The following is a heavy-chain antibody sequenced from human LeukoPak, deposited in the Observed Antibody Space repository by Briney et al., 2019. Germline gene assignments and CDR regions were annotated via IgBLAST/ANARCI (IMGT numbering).Heavy chain of an antibody. Sequence: ASVKVSCKASGYTFTSYYMHWVRQAPGQGLEWMGIINPSGGSTSYAQKFQGRVTMTRDTSTSTVYMELSSLRSEDTAVYYCARQSYRGSYLLYWFDPWGQGPLVTVSS. CDR3: ARQSYRGSYLLYWFDP. J-gene: IGHJ5*02. CDR1: GYTFTSYY. V-gene: IGHV1-46*01. CDR2: INPSGGST. D-gene: IGHD1-26*01.